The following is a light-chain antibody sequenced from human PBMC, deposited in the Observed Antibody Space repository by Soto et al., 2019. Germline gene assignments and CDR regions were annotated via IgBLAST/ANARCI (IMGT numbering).Light chain of an antibody. CDR3: QQYNNWPPYT. V-gene: IGKV3-15*01. J-gene: IGKJ2*01. CDR1: QSVSSN. CDR2: GAS. Sequence: EIVMTQSPATLSVSPGERATLSCRASQSVSSNLAWYQQKPGQAPRLLIYGASTRATGIPARFSGSGSGTEFTLTISRLQSEDFAVYSCQQYNNWPPYTFGQGTKLEIK.